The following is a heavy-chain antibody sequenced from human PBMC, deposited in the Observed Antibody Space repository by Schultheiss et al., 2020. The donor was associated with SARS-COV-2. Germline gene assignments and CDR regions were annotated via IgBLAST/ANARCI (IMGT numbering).Heavy chain of an antibody. V-gene: IGHV4-34*01. D-gene: IGHD3-16*02. Sequence: GSLRLSCAVYGGSFSGYYWSWIRQPPGKGLEWIGEINHSGSTNYNPSLKSRVTISVDTSKNQFSLKLSSVTAADTAVYYCARLRLGELSFFDYWGQGTLVTVSS. J-gene: IGHJ4*02. CDR2: INHSGST. CDR1: GGSFSGYY. CDR3: ARLRLGELSFFDY.